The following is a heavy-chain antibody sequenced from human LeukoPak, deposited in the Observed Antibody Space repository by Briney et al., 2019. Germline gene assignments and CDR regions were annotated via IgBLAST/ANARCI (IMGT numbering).Heavy chain of an antibody. J-gene: IGHJ4*02. D-gene: IGHD2-8*01. Sequence: GGSLRLSCAGSGFTVVASWMAWVRPAPGGGLGWVANINPDGSHKDHVDSVKGRFTISRDNAQKSVYLQMNSLRAEDTAVYYCARDPLNGALDYWGQGVLVTVSS. CDR3: ARDPLNGALDY. CDR1: GFTVVASW. V-gene: IGHV3-7*01. CDR2: INPDGSHK.